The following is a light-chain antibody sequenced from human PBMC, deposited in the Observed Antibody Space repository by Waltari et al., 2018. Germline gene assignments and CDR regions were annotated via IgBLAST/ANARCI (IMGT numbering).Light chain of an antibody. CDR2: DVS. Sequence: QSALTQPASVSGSPGQSIAISCTGTSSDVGGYNYVSWYQQHPGKAPKFLIYDVSNRPSGVSYRLSGSKSGNTASLTSSGLQAEDEADYYCCSFTTSSSLVFGTGTKVTVL. J-gene: IGLJ1*01. V-gene: IGLV2-14*03. CDR3: CSFTTSSSLV. CDR1: SSDVGGYNY.